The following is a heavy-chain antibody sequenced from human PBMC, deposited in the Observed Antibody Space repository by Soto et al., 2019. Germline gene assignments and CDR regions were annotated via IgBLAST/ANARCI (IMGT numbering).Heavy chain of an antibody. CDR1: GGTFSSYA. CDR3: ARDGGSYYGGVLDY. Sequence: QVQLVQXXAEVKKPGSSVKVSCKASGGTFSSYAISWVRQAPGQGLEWMGGIIPIFGTANYAQKFQGRVTITADESTSTAYMELSSLRSEDTAVYYCARDGGSYYGGVLDYWGQGTLVTVSS. D-gene: IGHD1-26*01. J-gene: IGHJ4*02. CDR2: IIPIFGTA. V-gene: IGHV1-69*12.